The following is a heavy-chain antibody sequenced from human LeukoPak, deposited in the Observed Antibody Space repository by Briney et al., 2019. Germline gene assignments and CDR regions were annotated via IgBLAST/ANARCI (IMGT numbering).Heavy chain of an antibody. CDR1: GFTFSSYV. CDR2: ISYDGSNE. Sequence: GGSLRLSCAASGFTFSSYVMRWVRQAPGKGLEWVAIISYDGSNEYYADSVKGRFTISRDNSKNTLYLQMNSLRAEDTAVYYCAKDWAIYCSGGSCRYFDYWGQGTLVTVSS. CDR3: AKDWAIYCSGGSCRYFDY. J-gene: IGHJ4*02. V-gene: IGHV3-30*04. D-gene: IGHD2-15*01.